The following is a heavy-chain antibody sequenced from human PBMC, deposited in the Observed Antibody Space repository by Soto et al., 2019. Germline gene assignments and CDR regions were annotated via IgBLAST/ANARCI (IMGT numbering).Heavy chain of an antibody. V-gene: IGHV1-69*06. CDR3: ARGVYGSGNYYTGPSAFDI. CDR2: TIPVFNTA. D-gene: IGHD3-10*01. CDR1: GGTLSDHG. Sequence: QVQLEQSGAEVKKPGSSVKISCKASGGTLSDHGVSWLRQAPGQGLEWVGGTIPVFNTAKYAPKFQGRVTIAADKSTTMAYMEVGSLRSDDTAFYFCARGVYGSGNYYTGPSAFDIWGQGTLVIVSS. J-gene: IGHJ3*02.